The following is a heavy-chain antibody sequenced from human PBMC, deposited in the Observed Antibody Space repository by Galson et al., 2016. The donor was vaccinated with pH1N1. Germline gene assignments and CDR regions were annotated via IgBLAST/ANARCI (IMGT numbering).Heavy chain of an antibody. CDR3: ARWRSTLGVTGFDL. CDR2: INPSGGNT. CDR1: GYTFTKYY. J-gene: IGHJ4*02. V-gene: IGHV1-46*03. D-gene: IGHD3-10*01. Sequence: SVKVSCKASGYTFTKYYMHWVRQAPGQGLEWMGIINPSGGNTVYAEKFQGRVTFTRDTSTSIAYMDLSNLRSDDTAVYYCARWRSTLGVTGFDLWGQGPLVTVSS.